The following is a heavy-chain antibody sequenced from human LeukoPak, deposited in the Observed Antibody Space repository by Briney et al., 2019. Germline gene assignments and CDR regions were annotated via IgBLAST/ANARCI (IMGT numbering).Heavy chain of an antibody. CDR3: AKDPITFGGVDYFDY. J-gene: IGHJ4*02. Sequence: GGSLRLSCAASRFTVSSNYMSWVRQAPGKGLEWVSVISSGDSTYYADSVKGRFTISRDNSKNTLYLQMNSLRAEDTAVYYCAKDPITFGGVDYFDYWGQGTLVTVSS. D-gene: IGHD3-16*01. V-gene: IGHV3-53*01. CDR2: ISSGDST. CDR1: RFTVSSNY.